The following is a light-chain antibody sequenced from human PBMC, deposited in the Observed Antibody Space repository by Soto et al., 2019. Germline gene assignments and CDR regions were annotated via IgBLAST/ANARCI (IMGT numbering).Light chain of an antibody. V-gene: IGKV3-20*01. CDR2: GAS. Sequence: EIVLTQSPGTLSLSLGERGTLSCRASQSVDSTYLTWYQQKPGQAPRLLIYGASGRATGIPDRFSGSGSGTDFTLTISRLEPEDFAVYYCQQYGSSPRTFGQGTKVDIK. J-gene: IGKJ1*01. CDR3: QQYGSSPRT. CDR1: QSVDSTY.